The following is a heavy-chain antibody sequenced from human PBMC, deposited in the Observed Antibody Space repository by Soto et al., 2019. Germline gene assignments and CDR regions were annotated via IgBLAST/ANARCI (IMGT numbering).Heavy chain of an antibody. D-gene: IGHD3-10*01. V-gene: IGHV4-39*01. J-gene: IGHJ4*02. CDR3: ARHWITMVRGVCHFDY. Sequence: SETLSLTCTVSGDSISSSTYFWGWIRQPPGKGLEWIGSVDYSGTTYYNTSLRTRATISVDTSKNQFSLKLSSVTAADTAVYYCARHWITMVRGVCHFDYWGQGTLVTVS. CDR1: GDSISSSTYF. CDR2: VDYSGTT.